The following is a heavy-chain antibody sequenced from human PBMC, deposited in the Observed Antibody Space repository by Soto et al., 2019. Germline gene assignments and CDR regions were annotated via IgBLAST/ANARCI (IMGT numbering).Heavy chain of an antibody. V-gene: IGHV3-9*01. CDR3: VKDHHEQWLVSHFEY. Sequence: EVQLVESGGGSVQPGRSLRLSCVASGFTFESYAMHWVRQVPGKGLEWVSGISWNSGSIGYEDSVKGRFTISRDNAQKSLYLENNSLGVEDTAFYFCVKDHHEQWLVSHFEYWGQGALVPLPS. CDR1: GFTFESYA. J-gene: IGHJ4*02. CDR2: ISWNSGSI. D-gene: IGHD6-19*01.